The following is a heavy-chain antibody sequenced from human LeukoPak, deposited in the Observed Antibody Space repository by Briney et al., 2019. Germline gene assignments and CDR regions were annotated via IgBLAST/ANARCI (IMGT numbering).Heavy chain of an antibody. CDR1: GFTFSSYG. Sequence: PGGSLRLSCAASGFTFSSYGMHWVRQAPGKGLEWVAAIWYDGSNKFYADSVKGRFTISRDNSKNTLYLQMNSLRAEDTAVYYCARDRAAADLDYWGQGTLVTVSS. D-gene: IGHD6-13*01. CDR3: ARDRAAADLDY. J-gene: IGHJ4*02. V-gene: IGHV3-33*01. CDR2: IWYDGSNK.